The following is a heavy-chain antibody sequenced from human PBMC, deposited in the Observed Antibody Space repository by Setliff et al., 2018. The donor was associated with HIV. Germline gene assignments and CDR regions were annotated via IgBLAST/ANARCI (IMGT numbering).Heavy chain of an antibody. CDR1: GGSFSGYY. V-gene: IGHV4-34*01. CDR2: ISYTGIT. D-gene: IGHD6-19*01. J-gene: IGHJ4*02. CDR3: ARLRQWLAFFDS. Sequence: SETLSLTCAVYGGSFSGYYWAWIRQPPGKGLEWIGSISYTGITNYNPSLKSRVTISVDTSQNQFFLKLTSVTAADTAVYYCARLRQWLAFFDSWGQGTLVTVSS.